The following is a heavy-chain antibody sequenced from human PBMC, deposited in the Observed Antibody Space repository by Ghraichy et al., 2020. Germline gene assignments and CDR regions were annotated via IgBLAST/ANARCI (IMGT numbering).Heavy chain of an antibody. V-gene: IGHV3-21*01. CDR2: ISSSSSYI. J-gene: IGHJ4*02. D-gene: IGHD3-3*01. CDR1: GFTFSSYS. CDR3: ARDKEITIFGVVRPSGFDY. Sequence: ESLNISCAASGFTFSSYSMNWVRQAPGKGLEWVSSISSSSSYIYYADSVKGRFTISRDNAKNLLYLQMNSLRAEDTAVYYCARDKEITIFGVVRPSGFDYWGQGTLVTVSS.